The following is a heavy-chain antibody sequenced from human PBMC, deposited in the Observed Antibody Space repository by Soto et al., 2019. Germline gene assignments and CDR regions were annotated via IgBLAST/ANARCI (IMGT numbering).Heavy chain of an antibody. J-gene: IGHJ4*02. CDR2: ISAYNGNT. V-gene: IGHV1-18*01. D-gene: IGHD5-18*01. Sequence: QVQLVQSGAEVKKPGASVKVSCKASGYTFTSYGISWVRQAPGQALEWMGWISAYNGNTNYAQKLQGRVTMTTDTPPSTAYMELRSLRSDDTAVYYCASSLLVGYGLEGESDWGQGTLVTVSS. CDR3: ASSLLVGYGLEGESD. CDR1: GYTFTSYG.